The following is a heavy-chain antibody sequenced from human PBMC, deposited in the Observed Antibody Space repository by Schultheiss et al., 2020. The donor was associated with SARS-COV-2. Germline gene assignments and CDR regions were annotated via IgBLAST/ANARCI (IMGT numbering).Heavy chain of an antibody. J-gene: IGHJ6*02. CDR1: GGSISSGSYY. CDR3: ARDAYYYDSRGGYYYYYGMDV. CDR2: IYTSGNT. Sequence: SETLSLTCTVSGGSISSGSYYWSWIRQPAGKGLEWIGRIYTSGNTNYNPSLKSRDTMSVDTSKNQFSLKLSYVTAADTAVYCCARDAYYYDSRGGYYYYYGMDVWGQGTTVTVAS. D-gene: IGHD3-22*01. V-gene: IGHV4-61*02.